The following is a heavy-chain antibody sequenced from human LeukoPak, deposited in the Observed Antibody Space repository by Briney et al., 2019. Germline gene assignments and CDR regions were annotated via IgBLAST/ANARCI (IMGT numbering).Heavy chain of an antibody. V-gene: IGHV3-74*01. D-gene: IGHD4-17*01. J-gene: IGHJ4*02. CDR1: GFTFSSYW. Sequence: GGSPRLSCAVSGFTFSSYWMHWVRQAPGKGLVWVSHIKTDGSTTAYADSVKGRFTISRDNSKNTLYLQMNSLRAEDTAVYYCARAFGVTTHFDYWGQGTLVTVSS. CDR2: IKTDGSTT. CDR3: ARAFGVTTHFDY.